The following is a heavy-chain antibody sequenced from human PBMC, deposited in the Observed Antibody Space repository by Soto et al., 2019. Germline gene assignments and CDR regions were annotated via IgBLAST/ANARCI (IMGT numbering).Heavy chain of an antibody. CDR3: TTAYYPRRLWWLGSYDAFDI. D-gene: IGHD2-21*01. J-gene: IGHJ3*02. CDR1: GFTFRNAW. V-gene: IGHV3-15*07. Sequence: GGSLRLSCAASGFTFRNAWMNWVRQAPGKGLEWVGRIKSKTDGGTTGYAAPVKGRFTISRDDSTNTLYLQMNSLKTEDTAVYYCTTAYYPRRLWWLGSYDAFDIWGQGTMVTVSS. CDR2: IKSKTDGGTT.